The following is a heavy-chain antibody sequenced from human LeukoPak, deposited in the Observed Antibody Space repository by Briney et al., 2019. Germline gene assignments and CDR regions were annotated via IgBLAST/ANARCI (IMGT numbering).Heavy chain of an antibody. Sequence: GASVKVSCKASGYTFTSYYMHWVRQAPGQGLEWMGWINTNTGNPTYAQGFTGRFVFSLDTSVSTAYLQIGSLKAEDTAVYYCARSHSDWYVNTAGHWGQGTLVTVSS. CDR3: ARSHSDWYVNTAGH. J-gene: IGHJ4*02. D-gene: IGHD6-19*01. CDR1: GYTFTSYY. CDR2: INTNTGNP. V-gene: IGHV7-4-1*01.